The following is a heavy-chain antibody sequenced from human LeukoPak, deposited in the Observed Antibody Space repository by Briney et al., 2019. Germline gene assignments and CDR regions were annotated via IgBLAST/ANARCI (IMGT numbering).Heavy chain of an antibody. Sequence: GGFLRLSCAASGFTFNNYAMSWVRQAPGKGLEWVSAISASGGTTYYADSVKGRFTISRDNSENTLFLQMNSLRAEDTAVYYCAKEPREYCSSTSCPNWFDSWGQGTLVTVSS. J-gene: IGHJ5*01. CDR1: GFTFNNYA. CDR3: AKEPREYCSSTSCPNWFDS. CDR2: ISASGGTT. V-gene: IGHV3-23*01. D-gene: IGHD2-2*01.